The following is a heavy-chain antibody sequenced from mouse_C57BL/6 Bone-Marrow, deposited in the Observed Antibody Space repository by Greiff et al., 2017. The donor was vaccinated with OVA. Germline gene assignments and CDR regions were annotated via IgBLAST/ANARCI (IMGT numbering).Heavy chain of an antibody. J-gene: IGHJ1*03. CDR1: GFTFSSYG. CDR3: ARYYGSSYVCWYFDV. CDR2: ISSGGSYT. Sequence: DVMLVESGGDLVKPGGFLKLSCAASGFTFSSYGMSWVRQTPDKRLEWAATISSGGSYTYYPDSVKGRFTISRDNAKNTLYLQMSSLKSEDTAMYYCARYYGSSYVCWYFDVWGTGTTVTVSS. D-gene: IGHD1-1*01. V-gene: IGHV5-6*02.